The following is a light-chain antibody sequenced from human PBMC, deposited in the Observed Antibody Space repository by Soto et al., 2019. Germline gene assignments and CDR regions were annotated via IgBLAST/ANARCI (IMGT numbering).Light chain of an antibody. CDR2: KAS. CDR3: QQYNDYSWT. CDR1: QSISAW. Sequence: DIQMTQSPSTLSASVGDRVSINCRASQSISAWLAWYQQKPGKAPRLLIYKASTLEIGVPSRFSGSGSGTEFTLTISSLQPDDVATYYCQQYNDYSWTFXQGT. V-gene: IGKV1-5*03. J-gene: IGKJ1*01.